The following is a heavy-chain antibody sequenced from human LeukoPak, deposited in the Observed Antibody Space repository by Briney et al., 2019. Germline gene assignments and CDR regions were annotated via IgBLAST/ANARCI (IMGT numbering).Heavy chain of an antibody. Sequence: SETLSLTCTVSGGSISSYYWSWIRQPPGKGLEWIGYIYYSGSTNYNPSLKSRVTMSVDTSKNQFSLKLSSVTAADTAVYYCARHYYDSSGYYFPPPGNAFDIWGQGTMVTVSS. CDR3: ARHYYDSSGYYFPPPGNAFDI. CDR2: IYYSGST. D-gene: IGHD3-22*01. J-gene: IGHJ3*02. CDR1: GGSISSYY. V-gene: IGHV4-59*08.